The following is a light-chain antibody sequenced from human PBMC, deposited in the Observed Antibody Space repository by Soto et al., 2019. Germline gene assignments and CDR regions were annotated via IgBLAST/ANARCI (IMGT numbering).Light chain of an antibody. V-gene: IGKV3-15*01. CDR2: GAS. CDR3: QQYNNWPGT. Sequence: EIVLTQSPGTLSLSPGERATLSCRASQSVSSNLAWYQQKPGQAPRLLIYGASTRATGIPARFSGSGSGTEFTLTISSLQSEDFAVYYCQQYNNWPGTVGQGTKVDIK. J-gene: IGKJ1*01. CDR1: QSVSSN.